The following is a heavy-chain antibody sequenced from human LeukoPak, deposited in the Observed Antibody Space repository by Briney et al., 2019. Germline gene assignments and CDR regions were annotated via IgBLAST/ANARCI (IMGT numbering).Heavy chain of an antibody. CDR1: GYTFTSYY. Sequence: ASVKVSCKASGYTFTSYYMYWVRQAPGQGLEWMGIINPNRGSTSYAQKFQGRVTMTRDMSTSTVYMELSSLTSEDTAVYYCARNYLGLSYWGQGSLVTVSS. CDR2: INPNRGST. V-gene: IGHV1-46*01. CDR3: ARNYLGLSY. D-gene: IGHD7-27*01. J-gene: IGHJ4*02.